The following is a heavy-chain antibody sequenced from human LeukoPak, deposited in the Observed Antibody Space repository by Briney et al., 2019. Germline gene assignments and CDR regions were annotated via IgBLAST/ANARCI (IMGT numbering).Heavy chain of an antibody. J-gene: IGHJ6*03. CDR1: GGSISSGSYY. D-gene: IGHD3-16*01. CDR3: ARGVDYAAPRSYYYYYYMDV. CDR2: IYTSGST. V-gene: IGHV4-61*02. Sequence: SQTLSLTCTVSGGSISSGSYYWSWIRQPAGQGLEWIGRIYTSGSTNYNPSLKSRVTRSVDTSKNQFSLKLSSVTAADTAVYYCARGVDYAAPRSYYYYYYMDVWGKGTTVTVSS.